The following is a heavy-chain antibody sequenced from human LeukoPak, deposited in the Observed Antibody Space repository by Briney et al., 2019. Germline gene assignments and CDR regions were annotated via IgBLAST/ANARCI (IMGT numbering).Heavy chain of an antibody. CDR3: ARVPFPLYYASGRSRGFDP. CDR1: GGSISSYY. Sequence: SETLSLTCTVSGGSISSYYWSWIRQPPGKGLEWIGYMYYSGGTNYNPSLKSRVTISIDTSKNQFSLKLSSVTAADTAVYYCARVPFPLYYASGRSRGFDPWGQGTLVTVSS. V-gene: IGHV4-59*01. J-gene: IGHJ5*02. D-gene: IGHD3-10*01. CDR2: MYYSGGT.